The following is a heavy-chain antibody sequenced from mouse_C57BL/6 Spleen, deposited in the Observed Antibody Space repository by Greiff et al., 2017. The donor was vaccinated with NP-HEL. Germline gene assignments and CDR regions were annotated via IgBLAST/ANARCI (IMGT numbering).Heavy chain of an antibody. Sequence: QVQLQQPGAELVRPGSSVKLSCKASGYTFTSYWMHWVKQRPIQGLEWIGNIDPSDSETHYNQKFKDKATLTVDKSSSTAYMQLSSLTSEDSAVYYCARETDGYDDYWGQGTTLTVSS. V-gene: IGHV1-52*01. CDR1: GYTFTSYW. J-gene: IGHJ2*01. CDR2: IDPSDSET. D-gene: IGHD2-2*01. CDR3: ARETDGYDDY.